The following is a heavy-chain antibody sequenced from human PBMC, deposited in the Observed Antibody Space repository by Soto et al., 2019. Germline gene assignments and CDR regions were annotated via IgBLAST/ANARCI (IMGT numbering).Heavy chain of an antibody. CDR1: GLTFSSYG. J-gene: IGHJ4*02. V-gene: IGHV3-30*18. CDR2: ISYDGSNK. Sequence: GGSLRLSCAASGLTFSSYGVHWVRQAPGKGLEWVAVISYDGSNKHYADSVKGRFTISRDNSKNTLDLQMNSLRAEDTAVYYCAKDTYYYDRSGYYTYDYWGQGTQVTVSS. CDR3: AKDTYYYDRSGYYTYDY. D-gene: IGHD3-22*01.